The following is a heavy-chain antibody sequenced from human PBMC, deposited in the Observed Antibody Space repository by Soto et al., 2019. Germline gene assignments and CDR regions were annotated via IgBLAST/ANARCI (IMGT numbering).Heavy chain of an antibody. V-gene: IGHV3-23*01. J-gene: IGHJ4*02. CDR3: AKDGSGSYQPTFFDY. CDR1: GITFSSYA. D-gene: IGHD1-26*01. CDR2: VSGDTGST. Sequence: EVQLLESGGGLVQPGGSLRLSCAVSGITFSSYAMSWVRQAPGKGLEWVSGVSGDTGSTFYADSVKGRCIVSRDNSKNTLYLNMNSLRADGTAVYYCAKDGSGSYQPTFFDYWGQGTLVTVSS.